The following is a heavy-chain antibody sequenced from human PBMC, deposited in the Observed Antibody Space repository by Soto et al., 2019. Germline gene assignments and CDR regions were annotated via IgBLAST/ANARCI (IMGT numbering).Heavy chain of an antibody. CDR2: LIPIYDAP. CDR1: CFRFDVYG. Sequence: QVQLVQSGAEVNNPGASVKVSCKTSCFRFDVYGIHWVRQAPGQGLEWVGGLIPIYDAPYYAQKFQGRVTITADKSTTTVHVELSSLRSDDTAVSFCARVRDPHLDHYGLDVWGQVTTVTVS. D-gene: IGHD2-21*02. J-gene: IGHJ6*02. CDR3: ARVRDPHLDHYGLDV. V-gene: IGHV1-69*06.